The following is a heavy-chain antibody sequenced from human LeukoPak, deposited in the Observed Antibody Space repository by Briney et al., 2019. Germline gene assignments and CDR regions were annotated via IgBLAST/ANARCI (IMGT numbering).Heavy chain of an antibody. CDR1: GYTFTTYS. D-gene: IGHD3-10*01. V-gene: IGHV1-3*01. CDR3: ARTLLWFGELSGAFDV. J-gene: IGHJ3*01. Sequence: ASVNVSCKASGYTFTTYSIHWVRQAPGQGLEWMGWINVGNGDTKYSQRFQARVTITRDTSATTAYMELSSLTSEDTAVYYCARTLLWFGELSGAFDVWGQGTMVTVSS. CDR2: INVGNGDT.